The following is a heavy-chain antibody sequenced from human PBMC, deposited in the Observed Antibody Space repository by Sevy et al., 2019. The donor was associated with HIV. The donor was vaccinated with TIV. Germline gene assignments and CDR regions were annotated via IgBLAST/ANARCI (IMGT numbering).Heavy chain of an antibody. CDR1: GGSISSYY. D-gene: IGHD3-16*02. Sequence: SETLSLTCTVSGGSISSYYWSWIRQPAGKGLEWIGRIYTSGSTNYNPSLKSRVTMSVDTSKNQFSLKLSSVTAADTAVYYCARESAYDYVWGSYRSYYYGMDVWGQGTTVTVSS. V-gene: IGHV4-4*07. J-gene: IGHJ6*02. CDR3: ARESAYDYVWGSYRSYYYGMDV. CDR2: IYTSGST.